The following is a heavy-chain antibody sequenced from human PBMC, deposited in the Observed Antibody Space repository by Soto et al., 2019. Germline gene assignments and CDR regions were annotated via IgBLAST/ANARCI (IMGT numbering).Heavy chain of an antibody. CDR3: AREGPYGSGSYYQNWFDP. D-gene: IGHD3-10*01. CDR2: IKQDGSEK. J-gene: IGHJ5*02. Sequence: EVQLVESGGGLVQPGGSLRLSCAASGFTFSSYWMSWVRQAPGKGLEWVANIKQDGSEKYYVDSVKGRFTISRDNAKNSLYLQMNSLRAEDTAVYYCAREGPYGSGSYYQNWFDPWGQGTLVTVSS. V-gene: IGHV3-7*03. CDR1: GFTFSSYW.